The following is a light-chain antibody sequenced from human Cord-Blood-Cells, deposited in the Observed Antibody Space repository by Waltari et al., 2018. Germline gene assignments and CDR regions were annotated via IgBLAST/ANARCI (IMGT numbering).Light chain of an antibody. CDR3: QQSYSTPYT. CDR2: AAS. Sequence: DIQMTQSPSSLSASVGDRVTITCRASQSISSYLNWYQQKPGKAPKLLNYAASSLQSGVPSRFSCSGSVTDFTLTISSLQPEEFATYYCQQSYSTPYTFGQGTKLEIK. CDR1: QSISSY. J-gene: IGKJ2*01. V-gene: IGKV1-39*01.